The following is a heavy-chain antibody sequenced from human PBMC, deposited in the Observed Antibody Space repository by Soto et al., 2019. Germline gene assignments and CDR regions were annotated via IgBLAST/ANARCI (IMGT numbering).Heavy chain of an antibody. CDR2: MNPNSGNT. CDR3: ARGNSGLDF. CDR1: GYTFSSYD. D-gene: IGHD6-19*01. J-gene: IGHJ4*02. Sequence: ASVQVSCKASGYTFSSYDINWVRQATGQGLEWVGWMNPNSGNTVTAQKFQGRVTMTWDTSIITAYMELSSLKSEDTAVYYCARGNSGLDFWGQGTLVTVSS. V-gene: IGHV1-8*01.